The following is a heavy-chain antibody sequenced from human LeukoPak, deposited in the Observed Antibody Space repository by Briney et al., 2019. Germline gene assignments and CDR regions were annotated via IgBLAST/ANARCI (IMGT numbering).Heavy chain of an antibody. Sequence: GGSLRLSCAASGFTFSSYWMTWVRQAPGKGLEWVANIKQDGGEKYYVDSVKGRFTISRDNAKLYLQMNSQRAEDTAVYYCARAYSGNYRAGDFWGQGTLVTVSS. CDR3: ARAYSGNYRAGDF. CDR1: GFTFSSYW. CDR2: IKQDGGEK. V-gene: IGHV3-7*01. D-gene: IGHD1-26*01. J-gene: IGHJ4*02.